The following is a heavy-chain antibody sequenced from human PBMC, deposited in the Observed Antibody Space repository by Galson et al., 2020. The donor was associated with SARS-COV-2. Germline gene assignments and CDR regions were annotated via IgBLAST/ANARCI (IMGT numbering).Heavy chain of an antibody. CDR2: ISYDGSNK. Sequence: GGSLRLSCAASGFTFSSYGMHWVRQAPGKGLEWVAVISYDGSNKYYADSVKGRFTISRDNSKNTLYLQMNSLRAEDTAVYYCAKDREMATIAAFDIWGQGTMVTVSS. CDR3: AKDREMATIAAFDI. J-gene: IGHJ3*02. D-gene: IGHD5-12*01. V-gene: IGHV3-30*18. CDR1: GFTFSSYG.